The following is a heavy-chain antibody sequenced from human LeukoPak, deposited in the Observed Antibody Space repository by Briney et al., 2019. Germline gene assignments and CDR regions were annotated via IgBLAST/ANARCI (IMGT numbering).Heavy chain of an antibody. CDR1: GGSFSGYC. Sequence: PSETLSLTCAVYGGSFSGYCWSWIRQPPGKGLEWIGEINHSGSTSYNPSLKSRVTISVDTSKNQFSLKLSSVTAADTAVYYCVLLGTMVRGVTSTNWFDPWGQGTLVTVSS. CDR2: INHSGST. CDR3: VLLGTMVRGVTSTNWFDP. D-gene: IGHD3-10*01. J-gene: IGHJ5*02. V-gene: IGHV4-34*01.